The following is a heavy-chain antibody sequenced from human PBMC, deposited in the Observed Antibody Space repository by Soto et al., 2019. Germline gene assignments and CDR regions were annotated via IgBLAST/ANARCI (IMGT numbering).Heavy chain of an antibody. CDR1: GFTFRSYA. D-gene: IGHD3-16*01. V-gene: IGHV3-23*01. J-gene: IGHJ4*02. Sequence: PGGSLRLSCAASGFTFRSYAMNWVRQAPGKGPEWVSGISGSGDSTYHANSVKGRFTISRDNSKNTLYLQVNSLRVEDTAVYYCAKGFGASHPPSDSWGQGTLVTVSS. CDR3: AKGFGASHPPSDS. CDR2: ISGSGDST.